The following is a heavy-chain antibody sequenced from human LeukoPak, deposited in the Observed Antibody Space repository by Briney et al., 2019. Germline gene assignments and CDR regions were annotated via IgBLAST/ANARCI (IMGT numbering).Heavy chain of an antibody. J-gene: IGHJ4*02. CDR1: GFTFSRLA. V-gene: IGHV3-23*01. Sequence: HPGGSLRLSCAASGFTFSRLAMTWVRQAPGKGLEWVSTISASGPYYADAVRGRFTISRDNSRNTLSLQMDSLRAEDTAVYYCAKDHESDGYPCLDHWGLGTLFTVSS. D-gene: IGHD3-22*01. CDR2: ISASGP. CDR3: AKDHESDGYPCLDH.